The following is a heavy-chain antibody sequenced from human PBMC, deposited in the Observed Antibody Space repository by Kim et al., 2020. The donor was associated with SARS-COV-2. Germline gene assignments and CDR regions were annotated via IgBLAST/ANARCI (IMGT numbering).Heavy chain of an antibody. V-gene: IGHV4-39*01. Sequence: SETLSLTCSVSGGSINSVSYFWVWIRQPPGKGLEWIGTMYYSGNSYYNPSLKSRVTISIDSSKDQFSLELSSVTAADTAVYYCAGPSVWDGLEYFDYWGQGTLVTVSS. J-gene: IGHJ4*02. CDR1: GGSINSVSYF. CDR2: MYYSGNS. CDR3: AGPSVWDGLEYFDY. D-gene: IGHD1-26*01.